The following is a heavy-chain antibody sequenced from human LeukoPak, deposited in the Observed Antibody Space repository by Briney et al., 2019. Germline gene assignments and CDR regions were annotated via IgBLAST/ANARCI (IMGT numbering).Heavy chain of an antibody. CDR1: GFTFSSYW. CDR2: IKQDGSEK. V-gene: IGHV3-7*01. Sequence: WGSLRLSCAASGFTFSSYWMSWVRQAPGKGLEWVGNIKQDGSEKYYVDSVKGRFTISRDNAKNSLYLQMNSLRAEDTAVYYCARDAGGYGFYGDYWGQGTLVTVSS. CDR3: ARDAGGYGFYGDY. D-gene: IGHD5-18*01. J-gene: IGHJ4*02.